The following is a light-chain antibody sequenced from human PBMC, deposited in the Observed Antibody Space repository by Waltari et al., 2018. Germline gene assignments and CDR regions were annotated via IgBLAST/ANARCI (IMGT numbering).Light chain of an antibody. J-gene: IGKJ4*01. CDR1: QTIRTTY. Sequence: EIVLTQSPGPLSLSPGEGATLSCRTSQTIRTTYLAWYQQKPGQAPTLLIYGTFTRAIGIPDRFTGSGSGTDFSLTISSLEPEDFATYYCQQYDISPLTFGGGTKVEI. CDR3: QQYDISPLT. CDR2: GTF. V-gene: IGKV3-20*01.